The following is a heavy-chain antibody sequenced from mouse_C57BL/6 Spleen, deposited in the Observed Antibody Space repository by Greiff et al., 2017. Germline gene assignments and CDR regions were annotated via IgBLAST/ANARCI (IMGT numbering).Heavy chain of an antibody. CDR3: TRKGDGNYFDY. D-gene: IGHD2-3*01. CDR2: IDPETGGT. J-gene: IGHJ2*01. V-gene: IGHV1-15*01. Sequence: VKLQESGAELVRPGASVTLSCKASGYTFTDYEMHWVKQTPVHGLEWIGAIDPETGGTAYNQKFKGKAILTADKSSSTAYMELRSLTSEDSAVYYCTRKGDGNYFDYWGQGTTLTVSS. CDR1: GYTFTDYE.